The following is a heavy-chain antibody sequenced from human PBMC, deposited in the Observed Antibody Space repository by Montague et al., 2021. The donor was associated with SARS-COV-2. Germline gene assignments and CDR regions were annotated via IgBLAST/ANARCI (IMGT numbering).Heavy chain of an antibody. V-gene: IGHV3-33*01. CDR2: IWYDGSNK. Sequence: SLRLSCAASGFTFSSYGMHWVRQAPGKGLEWVAVIWYDGSNKYNADSVKGRFTISRDNSKNTLYLQMNSLRAEDTAVYYCARLYYYGSGRRMGYYYYGMDVWGQGTTVTVSS. CDR1: GFTFSSYG. J-gene: IGHJ6*02. D-gene: IGHD3-10*01. CDR3: ARLYYYGSGRRMGYYYYGMDV.